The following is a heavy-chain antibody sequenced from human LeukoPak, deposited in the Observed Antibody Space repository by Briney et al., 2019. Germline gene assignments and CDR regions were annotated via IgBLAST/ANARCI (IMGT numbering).Heavy chain of an antibody. Sequence: GTSLRLSCVASGFTFSNFAMHWVRQVPGKELQWVGIMSSDGVTKYYGDSVKGRFIVSRDNSKNALYLQMDGLRTGDTAVYYCAKDAWATMDVWGQGTMVTVSS. J-gene: IGHJ6*02. CDR2: MSSDGVTK. D-gene: IGHD1-26*01. V-gene: IGHV3-30*18. CDR1: GFTFSNFA. CDR3: AKDAWATMDV.